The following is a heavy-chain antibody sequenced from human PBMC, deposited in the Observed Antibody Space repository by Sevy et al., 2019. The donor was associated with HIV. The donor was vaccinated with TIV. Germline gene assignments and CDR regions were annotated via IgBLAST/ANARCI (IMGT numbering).Heavy chain of an antibody. CDR2: IKQDGSEK. J-gene: IGHJ4*02. V-gene: IGHV3-7*03. CDR1: GFIFRSYW. D-gene: IGHD1-26*01. CDR3: ARDPASSGGDY. Sequence: GGSLRLSCAASGFIFRSYWMTWIRQAPGKGLEWVANIKQDGSEKYYVDSVKGRFTISRDNTKNSLYLLMNSLRAEDTAMYYCARDPASSGGDYWGQRTLVTVSS.